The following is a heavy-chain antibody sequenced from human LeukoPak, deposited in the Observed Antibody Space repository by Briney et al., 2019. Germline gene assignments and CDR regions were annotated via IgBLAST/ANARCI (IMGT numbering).Heavy chain of an antibody. Sequence: PGGSLRLSCAASRFTFNRYAISWVRQAPRKGLEWVSSISGSGGGTFYASSVRGRFTISRDNSKDTVFLQMNGLRAEDTAMYYCAKWDENFYYMDVWGQGTTGTVSS. D-gene: IGHD1-26*01. CDR1: RFTFNRYA. CDR3: AKWDENFYYMDV. CDR2: ISGSGGGT. J-gene: IGHJ6*03. V-gene: IGHV3-23*01.